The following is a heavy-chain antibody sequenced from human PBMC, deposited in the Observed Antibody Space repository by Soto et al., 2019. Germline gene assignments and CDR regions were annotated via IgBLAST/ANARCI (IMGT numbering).Heavy chain of an antibody. CDR3: ARDSTATNNWFDP. CDR2: IIPVFGSP. Sequence: VQLVPCGAEVKKPGSSVRVYCETSGDTFTSHTVNWLRQAPGQGLDWMGGIIPVFGSPKYAEQFQGRLPITADTSTNTAYIEPRRLKSEDTAVYFCARDSTATNNWFDPWGPGALVNVSS. V-gene: IGHV1-69*06. J-gene: IGHJ5*02. CDR1: GDTFTSHT. D-gene: IGHD1-7*01.